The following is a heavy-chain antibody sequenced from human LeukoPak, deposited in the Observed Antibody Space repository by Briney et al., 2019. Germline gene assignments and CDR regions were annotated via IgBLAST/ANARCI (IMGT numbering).Heavy chain of an antibody. D-gene: IGHD5-24*01. Sequence: SETLSLTCTVSGGSISRDNYCWGWIRQPPGKGLEWIGSFCYGGSGYDNPSLKSRVTISVDTSKNQLSLKLGTVTAADTAVYYCVRSRMGDGYNFAYWGQGILVTVP. CDR2: FCYGGSG. J-gene: IGHJ4*02. CDR1: GGSISRDNYC. V-gene: IGHV4-39*01. CDR3: VRSRMGDGYNFAY.